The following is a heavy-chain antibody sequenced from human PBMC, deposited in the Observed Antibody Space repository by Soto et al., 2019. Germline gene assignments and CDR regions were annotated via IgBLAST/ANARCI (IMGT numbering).Heavy chain of an antibody. CDR2: GSA. D-gene: IGHD2-15*01. CDR1: GGTFIIYT. CDR3: AREGPPDIAWFDP. V-gene: IGHV1-69*01. Sequence: QVQLVQSGADVKKPGSTVKVSCKASGGTFIIYTISWVRQAPGQGLEWMGGSANSAQKFQGRLTVTADESTSTVYLELSSLTSEYTAVYYCAREGPPDIAWFDPWGQGTLVCVSS. J-gene: IGHJ5*02.